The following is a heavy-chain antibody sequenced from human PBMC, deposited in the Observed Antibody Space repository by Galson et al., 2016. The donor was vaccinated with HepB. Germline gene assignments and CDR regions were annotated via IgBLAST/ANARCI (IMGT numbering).Heavy chain of an antibody. D-gene: IGHD6-19*01. CDR2: IYSGGDT. Sequence: SLRLSCAASGFTVSSNYMSWVRQAPGKGLEWVAVIYSGGDTYYEESVKDRLTITRDNSKNKPFLQMNSRRAEDTAVYYCARQRGWYGDGFFDYWGQGTLVTVSP. V-gene: IGHV3-66*04. CDR3: ARQRGWYGDGFFDY. CDR1: GFTVSSNY. J-gene: IGHJ4*02.